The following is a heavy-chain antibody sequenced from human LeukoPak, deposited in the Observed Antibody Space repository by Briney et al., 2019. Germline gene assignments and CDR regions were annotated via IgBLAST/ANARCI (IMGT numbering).Heavy chain of an antibody. CDR2: IYTSGST. Sequence: SETLSLTCTVSGGSISSYYWSWIRQPAGQGLEWIGRIYTSGSTNYNPSLKSRATMSVDTSKNQFSLKLSSVTAADTAVYYCARDAPPSENGDYVYYYGMDVWGQGTTVTVSS. D-gene: IGHD4-17*01. J-gene: IGHJ6*02. CDR1: GGSISSYY. V-gene: IGHV4-4*07. CDR3: ARDAPPSENGDYVYYYGMDV.